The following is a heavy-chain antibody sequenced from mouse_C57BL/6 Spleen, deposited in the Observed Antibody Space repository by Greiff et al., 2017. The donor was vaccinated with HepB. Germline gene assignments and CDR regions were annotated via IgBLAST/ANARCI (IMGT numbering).Heavy chain of an antibody. D-gene: IGHD3-2*02. Sequence: QVQLKQPGAELVKPGASVKMSCKASGYTFTSYWITWVKQRPGQGLEWIGDIYPGSGSTNYNEKFKSKATLTVDTSSSTAYMQLSSLTSEDSAVYYCARGGLRLRPLVAYWGQGTLVTVSA. CDR1: GYTFTSYW. J-gene: IGHJ3*01. CDR3: ARGGLRLRPLVAY. V-gene: IGHV1-55*01. CDR2: IYPGSGST.